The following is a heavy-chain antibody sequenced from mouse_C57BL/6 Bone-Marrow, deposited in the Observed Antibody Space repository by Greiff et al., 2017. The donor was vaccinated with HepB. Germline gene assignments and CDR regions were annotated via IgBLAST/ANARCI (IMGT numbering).Heavy chain of an antibody. CDR2: IYPGSGST. D-gene: IGHD1-1*01. J-gene: IGHJ4*01. CDR3: ARKGIGSSSDYYGMDY. Sequence: VQLQQPGAELVKPGASVKMSCKASGYTFTSYWITWVKQRPGQGLEWIGDIYPGSGSTNYNEKFKGKATLTADKSSSTAYMELRSLTSEDSAVYVCARKGIGSSSDYYGMDYWGQGTSVTVSA. CDR1: GYTFTSYW. V-gene: IGHV1-55*01.